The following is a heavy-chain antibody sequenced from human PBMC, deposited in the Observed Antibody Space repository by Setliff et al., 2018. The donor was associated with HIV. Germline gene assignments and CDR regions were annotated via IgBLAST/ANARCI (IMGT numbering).Heavy chain of an antibody. CDR1: GGSISRSTHH. D-gene: IGHD2-21*01. J-gene: IGHJ4*02. CDR3: AAQDLDLVKYYYMDY. Sequence: SETLSLTCTVSGGSISRSTHHWAWIRQPPGKGLEWIGALSSKGQAYYNPSLKSRVAISIDSSKNLFSLRLDSLTAADTAVYYCAAQDLDLVKYYYMDYWGPGVLVTVSS. V-gene: IGHV4-39*07. CDR2: LSSKGQA.